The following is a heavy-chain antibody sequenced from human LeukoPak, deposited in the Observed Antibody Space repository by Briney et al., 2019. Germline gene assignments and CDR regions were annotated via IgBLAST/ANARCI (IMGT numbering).Heavy chain of an antibody. D-gene: IGHD5-18*01. CDR1: GFTFSSYW. J-gene: IGHJ4*02. CDR3: AKDNSYGNFDY. CDR2: ISGSGGGT. V-gene: IGHV3-23*01. Sequence: GGSLRLSCAASGFTFSSYWMSWVRQAPGKGLEWVSSISGSGGGTYYADSVKGRFTISRDDSRDTLYLQMNSLRAEDTAVYYCAKDNSYGNFDYWGQGTLVTVSS.